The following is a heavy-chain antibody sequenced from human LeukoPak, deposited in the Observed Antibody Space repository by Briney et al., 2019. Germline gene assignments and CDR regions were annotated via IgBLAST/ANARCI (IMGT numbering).Heavy chain of an antibody. CDR3: ARQGEYYDFWSGYKKHYYYYYMDV. J-gene: IGHJ6*03. CDR2: IIPIFGTA. V-gene: IGHV1-69*13. Sequence: SVKVSCKASGGTFSSYAISWVRQAPGQGLEWMGGIIPIFGTANYAQKFRGRVTITADESTSTAYMELSSLRSEDTAVYYCARQGEYYDFWSGYKKHYYYYYMDVWGKGTTVTVSS. CDR1: GGTFSSYA. D-gene: IGHD3-3*01.